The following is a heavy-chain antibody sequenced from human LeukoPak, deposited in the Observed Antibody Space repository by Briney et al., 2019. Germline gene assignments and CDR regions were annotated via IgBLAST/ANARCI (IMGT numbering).Heavy chain of an antibody. J-gene: IGHJ3*02. CDR3: AKEPKQWLGAFEI. Sequence: GSLRLSCAASGFTFSNFAMHWVRQAPGEGPEWVALIWYDGTKSFYADSVQGRFTISRDNSRNTLSLQMNSLRGDDTAVYYCAKEPKQWLGAFEIWGQGALVTVSS. D-gene: IGHD6-19*01. CDR2: IWYDGTKS. V-gene: IGHV3-33*06. CDR1: GFTFSNFA.